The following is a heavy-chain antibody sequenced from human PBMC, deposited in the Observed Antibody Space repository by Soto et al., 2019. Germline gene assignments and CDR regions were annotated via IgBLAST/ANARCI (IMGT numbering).Heavy chain of an antibody. CDR1: GGSIGSYY. CDR2: IYYSGST. J-gene: IGHJ6*02. CDR3: ARHRSYRNYYYYYGMDV. D-gene: IGHD3-16*02. Sequence: SETLSLTCTVSGGSIGSYYGSWIRHPPREGLEWIGYIYYSGSTNYNPSLKSRVTISVDTSKNQFSLKLSSVTAADTAVYYCARHRSYRNYYYYYGMDVWGQGTTVTVSS. V-gene: IGHV4-59*01.